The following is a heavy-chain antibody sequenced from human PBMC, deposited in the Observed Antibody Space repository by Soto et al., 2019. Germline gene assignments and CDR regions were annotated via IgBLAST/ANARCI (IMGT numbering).Heavy chain of an antibody. CDR3: ARGTHSYSGSHELDA. CDR2: ISGSGNSP. V-gene: IGHV3-23*04. D-gene: IGHD1-26*01. J-gene: IGHJ5*02. Sequence: EVQLVASGGRLVQRGGSLRLSCSGSGFIFGDHVMDWVRQAPGKGLEGVAGISGSGNSPFFRDSVKGRFTISRDNSKNTVYLEMNNLRDEDSAMYFCARGTHSYSGSHELDAWGLGTLVTVSS. CDR1: GFIFGDHV.